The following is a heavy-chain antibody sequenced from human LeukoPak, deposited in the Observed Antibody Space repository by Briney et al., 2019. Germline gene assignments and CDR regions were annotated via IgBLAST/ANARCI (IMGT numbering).Heavy chain of an antibody. CDR3: ARLSMGRSESYYLSYNDY. CDR2: INHSGST. J-gene: IGHJ4*02. Sequence: SETLSLTCAVYGGSFSGYYWSWIRQPPGKGPEWIGEINHSGSTNYNPSLKNRVIISIDTSKNQFSLKLSSVTAADTAVYYCARLSMGRSESYYLSYNDYWGQGTLVTVSS. CDR1: GGSFSGYY. D-gene: IGHD3-10*01. V-gene: IGHV4-34*01.